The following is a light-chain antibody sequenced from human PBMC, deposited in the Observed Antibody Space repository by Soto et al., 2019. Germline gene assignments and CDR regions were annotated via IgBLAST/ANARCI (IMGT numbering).Light chain of an antibody. Sequence: QSVLTQPASVSGSPGQSITFSCTGTSSDVGGYNYVSWYQQHPGKAPKLMIYDVSNRPSGVSNRFSGSKSGNTASLTISGLQAEDEADYYCSSYTSSSTLKVFGTGTKVTVL. CDR1: SSDVGGYNY. CDR3: SSYTSSSTLKV. CDR2: DVS. V-gene: IGLV2-14*01. J-gene: IGLJ1*01.